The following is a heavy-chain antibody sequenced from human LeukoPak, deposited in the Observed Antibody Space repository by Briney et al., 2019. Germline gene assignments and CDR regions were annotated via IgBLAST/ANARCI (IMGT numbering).Heavy chain of an antibody. CDR1: GFTFSDYY. V-gene: IGHV3-11*04. Sequence: GGSLRLSCAASGFTFSDYYMSWIRQAPGKGLEWVSYISSSGSTIYYADSVKGRFTISRDNAKNSLYLQMNSLRAEDTAVYYCTLSYGRGFNYYYGMDVWGQGTTVTVSS. D-gene: IGHD5-18*01. J-gene: IGHJ6*02. CDR2: ISSSGSTI. CDR3: TLSYGRGFNYYYGMDV.